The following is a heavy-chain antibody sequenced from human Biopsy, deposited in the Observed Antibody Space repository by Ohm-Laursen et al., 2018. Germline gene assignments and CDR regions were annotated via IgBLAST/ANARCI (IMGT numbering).Heavy chain of an antibody. CDR2: IYYSVMT. D-gene: IGHD3-3*01. J-gene: IGHJ3*01. V-gene: IGHV4-59*02. CDR3: ARLGNFWNAEDGLDL. CDR1: GDSVTKYY. Sequence: TLSLTCAVSGDSVTKYYWSWIRQPPGKGLEWIGHIYYSVMTNYNPSLQSRVSISVDTSRNQVSLTLSSVTAADTAVYYCARLGNFWNAEDGLDLWGLGTMVTVSS.